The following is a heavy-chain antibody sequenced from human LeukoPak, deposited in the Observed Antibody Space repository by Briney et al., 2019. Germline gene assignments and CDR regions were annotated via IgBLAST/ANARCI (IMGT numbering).Heavy chain of an antibody. Sequence: ASVKVSCKASGYTFTGYYMHWVRQAPGQGLEWMGWINPNSGGTNYAQKFQGRVTMTRDTSISTAYMELSRLRSDDTVVYYCAREDVVVPAAIGWFDPWGQGTLVTVSS. V-gene: IGHV1-2*02. D-gene: IGHD2-2*01. J-gene: IGHJ5*02. CDR1: GYTFTGYY. CDR2: INPNSGGT. CDR3: AREDVVVPAAIGWFDP.